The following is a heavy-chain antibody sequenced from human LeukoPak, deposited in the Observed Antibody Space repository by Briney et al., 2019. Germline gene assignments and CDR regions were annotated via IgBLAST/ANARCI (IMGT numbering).Heavy chain of an antibody. D-gene: IGHD2-21*02. V-gene: IGHV3-23*01. Sequence: PGGSLRLSCAASGFTFSSYAMSWVRQAPGKGLEWVSAISGSGGSTYYADSVKGRFTISRDNSKNTLYLQMNSLRAEDTAVYYCAKDLGPYCGGDCYRGYFQHWGQGTLVTVSS. CDR3: AKDLGPYCGGDCYRGYFQH. CDR2: ISGSGGST. CDR1: GFTFSSYA. J-gene: IGHJ1*01.